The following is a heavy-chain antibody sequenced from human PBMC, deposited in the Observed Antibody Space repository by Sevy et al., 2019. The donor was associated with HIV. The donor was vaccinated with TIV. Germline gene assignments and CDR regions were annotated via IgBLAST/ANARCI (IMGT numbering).Heavy chain of an antibody. V-gene: IGHV3-23*01. CDR3: AKDFGEAASYPPPFFWDY. D-gene: IGHD3-10*01. CDR2: INGDGGSV. Sequence: GGSLRLSCAASGFTFASFAMSWVRQVPGKGLEWVSGINGDGGSVYYADSVKGRFTISRDNSKNTLYLQMNTLRAEDTALYFCAKDFGEAASYPPPFFWDYWGQGTLVTVSS. J-gene: IGHJ4*02. CDR1: GFTFASFA.